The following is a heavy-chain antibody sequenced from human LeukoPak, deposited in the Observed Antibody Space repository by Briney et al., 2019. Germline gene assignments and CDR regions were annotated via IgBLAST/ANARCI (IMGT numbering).Heavy chain of an antibody. CDR1: GASISSSY. J-gene: IGHJ6*03. V-gene: IGHV4-4*09. CDR2: IYTSGNT. CDR3: ARLQSYGSGRSYYMHV. Sequence: SETLSLTCTVSGASISSSYWSWIRQPPGEGLEWIGYIYTSGNTNYNPSLQSRVTMSVDTSKNQFSLNLTSVTAADTAVYYCARLQSYGSGRSYYMHVWANGATVTVSS. D-gene: IGHD3-10*01.